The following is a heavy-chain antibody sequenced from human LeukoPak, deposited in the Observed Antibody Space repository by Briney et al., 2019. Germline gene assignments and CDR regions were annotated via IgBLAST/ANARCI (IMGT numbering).Heavy chain of an antibody. Sequence: SVKVSCKASGGTFSSYAISWVRQAPGQGLEWMGGIIPIFGTANYAQKFQGRVTITADESTSTAYMELSSLRSEDTAVYYCARDSHCSSTSCYNYYYMDVWGKGTTVTVSS. CDR2: IIPIFGTA. J-gene: IGHJ6*03. CDR1: GGTFSSYA. D-gene: IGHD2-2*01. CDR3: ARDSHCSSTSCYNYYYMDV. V-gene: IGHV1-69*13.